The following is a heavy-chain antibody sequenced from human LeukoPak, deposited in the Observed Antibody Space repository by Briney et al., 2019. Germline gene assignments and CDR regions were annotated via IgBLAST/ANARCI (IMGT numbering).Heavy chain of an antibody. CDR3: AKRGPYYYGSGSYKGAQYYFDS. J-gene: IGHJ4*02. D-gene: IGHD3-10*01. V-gene: IGHV4-34*01. Sequence: SETLSLTCAVYGGSFSGYYWSWIRQPPGKGLEWIGEINHSGSTNYNPSLKSRVTISVDTSKNQFSLKLGSVTAADTAVYYCAKRGPYYYGSGSYKGAQYYFDSWGQGPLVTVSS. CDR2: INHSGST. CDR1: GGSFSGYY.